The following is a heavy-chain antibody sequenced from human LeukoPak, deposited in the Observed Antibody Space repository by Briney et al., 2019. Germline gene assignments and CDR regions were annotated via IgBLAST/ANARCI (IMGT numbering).Heavy chain of an antibody. D-gene: IGHD6-19*01. Sequence: ASVKVSCKVSGYTVTELSMHWVRQSPGKGLEWMGGFHPEDGETIYAQKFQGRVTMTEDTSTDTAYMELSSLRSEDTALYYCARGRIRYDDYSSGWFVFFEFWGQGSLVTVSS. J-gene: IGHJ4*02. CDR3: ARGRIRYDDYSSGWFVFFEF. V-gene: IGHV1-24*01. CDR2: FHPEDGET. CDR1: GYTVTELS.